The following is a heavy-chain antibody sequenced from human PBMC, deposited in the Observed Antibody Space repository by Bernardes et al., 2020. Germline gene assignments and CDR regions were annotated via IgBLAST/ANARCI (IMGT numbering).Heavy chain of an antibody. CDR1: GGSFNGYY. D-gene: IGHD4-4*01. CDR2: ISQSGVA. Sequence: SETLSLTCGGYGGSFNGYYWSWVRQSPGKGLEWIGEISQSGVATYNRSLMSRATLSLDTSKNQFSLKLNSVTAADTAVYYCAIRFGNYKRSIYYCGMDVWGQGTTVTVSS. CDR3: AIRFGNYKRSIYYCGMDV. V-gene: IGHV4-34*01. J-gene: IGHJ6*02.